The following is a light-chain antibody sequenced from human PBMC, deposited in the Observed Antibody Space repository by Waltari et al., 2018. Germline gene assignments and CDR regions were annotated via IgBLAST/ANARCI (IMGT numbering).Light chain of an antibody. J-gene: IGLJ2*01. V-gene: IGLV2-14*03. CDR3: SSYTNTNTFVL. CDR1: STDVGAYNY. Sequence: QSALTQPASVSGSPGQSITISCTGTSTDVGAYNYVSWYQQYPGKAPKLLIFDVTKRPSGFSSRFSASKSANTASRTISGLQAEDEADYYCSSYTNTNTFVLFGGGTKLTVL. CDR2: DVT.